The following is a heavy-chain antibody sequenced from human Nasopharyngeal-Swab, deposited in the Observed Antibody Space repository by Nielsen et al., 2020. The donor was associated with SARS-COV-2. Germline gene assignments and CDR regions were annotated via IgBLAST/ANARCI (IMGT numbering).Heavy chain of an antibody. Sequence: GESLKISCAASGFTFSSYWMSWVRQAPGKGLEWVANIKQDGSEKYYVDSVKGRFTISRDNAKNSLYLQMNSLRAEDTAVYYCARQQYGDYYYYYGMDVWGQGTTVTVSS. CDR2: IKQDGSEK. D-gene: IGHD4-17*01. CDR1: GFTFSSYW. CDR3: ARQQYGDYYYYYGMDV. V-gene: IGHV3-7*03. J-gene: IGHJ6*02.